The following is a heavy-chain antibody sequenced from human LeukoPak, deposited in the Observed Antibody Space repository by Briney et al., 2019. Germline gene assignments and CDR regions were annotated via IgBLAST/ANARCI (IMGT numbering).Heavy chain of an antibody. D-gene: IGHD7-27*01. CDR2: IYYSGST. CDR3: ARKELGIIDY. Sequence: KPSETLSLTCTVSGGSISSSSYYWGWIRQPPGKGLEWIGSIYYSGSTYYNPSLKSRLTISVDTSKNQFSLKLSSVTAADTAVYYCARKELGIIDYWGQGTLVTVSS. V-gene: IGHV4-39*01. CDR1: GGSISSSSYY. J-gene: IGHJ4*02.